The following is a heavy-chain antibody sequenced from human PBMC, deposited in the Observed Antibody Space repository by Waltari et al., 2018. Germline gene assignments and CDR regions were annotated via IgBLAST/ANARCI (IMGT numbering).Heavy chain of an antibody. J-gene: IGHJ6*02. V-gene: IGHV3-23*01. D-gene: IGHD3-10*01. Sequence: EVQLLESGGGLVQPGGSLRLSCAASGFTFSSYAMSWVRQAPGKGLEWVSAISGSGGSTYSADSVKGRFTISRDNSKNTLYLQMNSLRAEDTAVYYCAKEAGGYYGGAYYYYYGMDVWGQGTTVTVSS. CDR1: GFTFSSYA. CDR2: ISGSGGST. CDR3: AKEAGGYYGGAYYYYYGMDV.